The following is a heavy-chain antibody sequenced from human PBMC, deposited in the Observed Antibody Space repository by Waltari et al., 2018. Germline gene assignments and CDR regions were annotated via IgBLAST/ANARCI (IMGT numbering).Heavy chain of an antibody. CDR1: GFTFGDSA. CDR3: TRVAGGSGWYGEFDY. J-gene: IGHJ4*02. V-gene: IGHV3-49*03. D-gene: IGHD6-19*01. Sequence: EVQLVESGGGLVQPGRSLSLSCTASGFTFGDSAMRWFRAAPGKGLEWVGFIRSKAYGGTTEYAASVKGRFTISRDDSKSIAYLQMNSLKTEDTAVYYCTRVAGGSGWYGEFDYWGQGTLVTVSS. CDR2: IRSKAYGGTT.